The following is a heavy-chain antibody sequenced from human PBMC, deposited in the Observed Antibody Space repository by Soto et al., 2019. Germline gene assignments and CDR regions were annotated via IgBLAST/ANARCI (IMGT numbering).Heavy chain of an antibody. J-gene: IGHJ6*02. V-gene: IGHV3-73*01. Sequence: GGSLRLSCAASGFTFSGSAMHWVRQASGKGQEWVGRIRSKANSYATAYAASVKGRFTISRDDSKNTAYLQMNSLKTEDTAVYYCTRIQGYDYVWGSYRPYYYYGMDVWGQGTTVTVSS. CDR3: TRIQGYDYVWGSYRPYYYYGMDV. CDR2: IRSKANSYAT. D-gene: IGHD3-16*02. CDR1: GFTFSGSA.